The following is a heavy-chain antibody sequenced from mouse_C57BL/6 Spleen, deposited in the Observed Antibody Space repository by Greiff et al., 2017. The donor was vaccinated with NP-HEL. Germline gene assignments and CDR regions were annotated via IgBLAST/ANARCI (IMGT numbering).Heavy chain of an antibody. D-gene: IGHD2-5*01. CDR2: ISSGGDYI. V-gene: IGHV5-9-1*02. Sequence: EVKVVESGEGLVKPGGSLKLSCAASGFTFSSYAMSWVRQTPEKRLEWVAYISSGGDYIYYADTVKGRFTISRDNARNTLYLQMSSLKSEDTAMYYCTRSSNYWFAYWGQGTLVTVSA. CDR3: TRSSNYWFAY. CDR1: GFTFSSYA. J-gene: IGHJ3*01.